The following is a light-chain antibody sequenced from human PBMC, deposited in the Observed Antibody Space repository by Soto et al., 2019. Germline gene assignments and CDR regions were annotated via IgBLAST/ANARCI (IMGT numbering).Light chain of an antibody. J-gene: IGKJ1*01. CDR3: QQAYSTPGT. V-gene: IGKV1-39*01. CDR2: ATS. Sequence: DLQVTQSPSSLSGSVGYRFTIVCRASQSISSYLHWYQQKPGTAPKLLIYATSNLQSGVPSRFSGSGSGTEFTLTINSLQPEDFATYYCQQAYSTPGTFGQGTKVDIK. CDR1: QSISSY.